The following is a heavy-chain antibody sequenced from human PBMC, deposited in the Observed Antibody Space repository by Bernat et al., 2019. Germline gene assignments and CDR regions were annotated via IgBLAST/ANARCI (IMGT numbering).Heavy chain of an antibody. V-gene: IGHV3-74*01. Sequence: EVQLVETGEGPVKLGGSLRPPWETSGFTSSSNGLHGARKGQGEGRGGVGQINPDGLRIGYAESVEGRLTISRDNAKKTLYLQMNSLRAEDTAVYYCARGGVKYGLDVWGQGTTVAVSS. CDR2: INPDGLRI. CDR3: ARGGVKYGLDV. D-gene: IGHD3-16*01. J-gene: IGHJ6*02. CDR1: GFTSSSNG.